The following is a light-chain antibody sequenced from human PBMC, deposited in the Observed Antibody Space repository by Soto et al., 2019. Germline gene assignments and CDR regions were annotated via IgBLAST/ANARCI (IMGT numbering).Light chain of an antibody. CDR1: QSISSY. V-gene: IGKV1-39*01. CDR2: AAS. Sequence: DIQMTQSPSSLSASVGDRVTITCRASQSISSYLNWYQQKPGKAPKLLIYAASSLQSGVPSRFYGSGSGTDFTLTISRLQPEDFATYYCQQSYSTPGTFGQGTKVEIK. CDR3: QQSYSTPGT. J-gene: IGKJ1*01.